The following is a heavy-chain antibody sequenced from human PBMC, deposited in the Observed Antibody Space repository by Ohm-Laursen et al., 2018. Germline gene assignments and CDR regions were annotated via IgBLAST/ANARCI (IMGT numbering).Heavy chain of an antibody. D-gene: IGHD3-9*01. V-gene: IGHV3-23*01. Sequence: SLRLSCSASGFTLSSYDMNWVRQAPGKGLEWVSGISGSGDTTYYADSVKGRFTISRDNSRNTLDLQMNSLRVEDTALYYCARDIDWVAFDYWGQGTLVTVSS. CDR1: GFTLSSYD. J-gene: IGHJ4*02. CDR3: ARDIDWVAFDY. CDR2: ISGSGDTT.